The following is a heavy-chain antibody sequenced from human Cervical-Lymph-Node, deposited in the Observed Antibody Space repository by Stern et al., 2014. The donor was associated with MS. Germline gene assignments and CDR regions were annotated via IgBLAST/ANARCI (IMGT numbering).Heavy chain of an antibody. CDR3: ARVEYCSGGSCYGYYYGMDV. D-gene: IGHD2-15*01. CDR2: IIPIFGTA. Sequence: DQLVESGAEVKKPGSSVKVSCKASGGTFSSYAISWVRQAPGQGLEWMGGIIPIFGTANYAQKFQGRVTITADESTSTAYMELSSLRSEDTAVYYCARVEYCSGGSCYGYYYGMDVWGQGTTVTVSS. CDR1: GGTFSSYA. J-gene: IGHJ6*02. V-gene: IGHV1-69*01.